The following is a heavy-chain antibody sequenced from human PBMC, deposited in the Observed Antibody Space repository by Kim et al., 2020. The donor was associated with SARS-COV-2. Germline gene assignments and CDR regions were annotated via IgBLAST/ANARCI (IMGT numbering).Heavy chain of an antibody. CDR3: ARVQRYYYGSGSYSPGEYYYYGMDV. CDR1: GFTFSSYS. Sequence: GGSLRLSCAASGFTFSSYSMNWVRQAPGKGLEWVSSISSSSSYIYYADSVKGRFTISRDNAKNSLYLQMNSLRAEDTAVYYCARVQRYYYGSGSYSPGEYYYYGMDVWGQGTTVTVSS. CDR2: ISSSSSYI. V-gene: IGHV3-21*01. J-gene: IGHJ6*02. D-gene: IGHD3-10*01.